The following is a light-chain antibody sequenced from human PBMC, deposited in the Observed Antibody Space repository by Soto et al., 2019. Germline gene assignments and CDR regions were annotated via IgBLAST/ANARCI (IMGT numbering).Light chain of an antibody. CDR2: GNN. V-gene: IGLV1-40*01. CDR1: SSNIGAGYD. Sequence: QSVLTQPPSVSGAPGQRVTISGTGSSSNIGAGYDVHWYKQLPGTAPKLLIYGNNNRPSGVPDRFSGSKSGTSASLAITGLQAEDEAEFYCQSYDSSLSDRYVFGTGTKVTV. J-gene: IGLJ1*01. CDR3: QSYDSSLSDRYV.